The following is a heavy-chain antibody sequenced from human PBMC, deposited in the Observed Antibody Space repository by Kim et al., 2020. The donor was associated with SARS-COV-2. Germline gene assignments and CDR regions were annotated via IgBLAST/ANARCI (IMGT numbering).Heavy chain of an antibody. D-gene: IGHD5-18*01. V-gene: IGHV1-69*01. J-gene: IGHJ4*02. Sequence: AQKFQGRVTITADESTSTAYMGLSSLRSEDTAVYYCAREGYSYGQYTSSYWGQGTLVTVSS. CDR3: AREGYSYGQYTSSY.